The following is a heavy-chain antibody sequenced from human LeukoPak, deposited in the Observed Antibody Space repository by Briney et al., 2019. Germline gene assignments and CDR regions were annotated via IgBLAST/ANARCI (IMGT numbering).Heavy chain of an antibody. V-gene: IGHV3-7*01. CDR1: GFSLNNYW. CDR2: IKEDGSEE. CDR3: ARDRGHYYYGMDV. J-gene: IGHJ6*01. D-gene: IGHD6-25*01. Sequence: GGSLRLSCAASGFSLNNYWMNWVRQAPGKGLEWVANIKEDGSEEYYVDSVKGRFTISRDNAKNSLYLQMSSLRAEDTAVYYCARDRGHYYYGMDVWGQGTTVTVSS.